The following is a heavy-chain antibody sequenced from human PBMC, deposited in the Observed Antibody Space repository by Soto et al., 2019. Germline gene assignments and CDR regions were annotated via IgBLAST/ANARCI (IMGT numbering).Heavy chain of an antibody. Sequence: PGGSLRLSGAAFGFTFNNYAMGWVRQAPGKGLEWVSAITGSGGDTYYLDSVKGRFTISRDNSKNTLFLQVNSLRAEDTAIYYCAKLGSSAWSPHYYFDYWGQGTLVTVSS. CDR2: ITGSGGDT. V-gene: IGHV3-23*01. D-gene: IGHD3-10*01. J-gene: IGHJ4*02. CDR3: AKLGSSAWSPHYYFDY. CDR1: GFTFNNYA.